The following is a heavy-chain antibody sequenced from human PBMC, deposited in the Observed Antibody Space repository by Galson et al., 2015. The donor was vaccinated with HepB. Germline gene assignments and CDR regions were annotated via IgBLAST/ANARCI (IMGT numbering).Heavy chain of an antibody. CDR2: IWYDGGNK. D-gene: IGHD3-22*01. Sequence: SLRLSCAGSGFTFNNYGMHWVRQAPGKGLEWVAVIWYDGGNKYYADSVKGRFTISRDNSKNTLYLQMNSLRAEDTAVYYCARASNYYERSGYQTLGACDIWVQGTMVTASS. CDR3: ARASNYYERSGYQTLGACDI. CDR1: GFTFNNYG. J-gene: IGHJ3*02. V-gene: IGHV3-33*01.